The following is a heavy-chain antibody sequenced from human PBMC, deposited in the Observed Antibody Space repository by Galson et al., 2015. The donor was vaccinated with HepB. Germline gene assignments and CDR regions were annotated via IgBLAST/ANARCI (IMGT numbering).Heavy chain of an antibody. CDR1: GFTFSSYS. CDR2: ISDRSSAI. D-gene: IGHD6-19*01. Sequence: SLRLSCAASGFTFSSYSMSWVRQAPGKGLEWVAYISDRSSAIYYADYVKGRFTISRDDASNSLYLQMNSLRADDTAVYYCARAIAVAYSDYWGQGTLVTVSS. J-gene: IGHJ4*02. V-gene: IGHV3-48*01. CDR3: ARAIAVAYSDY.